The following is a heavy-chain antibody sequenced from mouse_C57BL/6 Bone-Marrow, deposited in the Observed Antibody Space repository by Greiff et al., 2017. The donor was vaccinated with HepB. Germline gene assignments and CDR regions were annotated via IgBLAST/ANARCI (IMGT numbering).Heavy chain of an antibody. D-gene: IGHD2-1*01. V-gene: IGHV1-63*01. CDR1: GYTFTNYW. J-gene: IGHJ3*01. CDR3: AIYYGNLWFAY. CDR2: IYPGGGYT. Sequence: QVQLQQSGAELVRPGTSVKMSCKASGYTFTNYWIGWAKQRPGHGLEWIGDIYPGGGYTNYNEKFKGKATLTAEKSSSTAYMQFSSLTSEDSAIYYCAIYYGNLWFAYWGQGTLVTVSA.